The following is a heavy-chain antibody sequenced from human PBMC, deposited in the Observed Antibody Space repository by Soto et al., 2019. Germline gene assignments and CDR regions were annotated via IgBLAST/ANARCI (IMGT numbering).Heavy chain of an antibody. Sequence: PSETLSLTCTVSGGSISSYYWSWIRQPPGKGLEWIGYIYYSGSTNYNPSLKSRVTISVDTSKNQFSLKLSSVTAADTAVYYCARAGIAAAGYYYYGMDVWGQGTTVTV. CDR3: ARAGIAAAGYYYYGMDV. D-gene: IGHD6-13*01. V-gene: IGHV4-59*01. J-gene: IGHJ6*02. CDR2: IYYSGST. CDR1: GGSISSYY.